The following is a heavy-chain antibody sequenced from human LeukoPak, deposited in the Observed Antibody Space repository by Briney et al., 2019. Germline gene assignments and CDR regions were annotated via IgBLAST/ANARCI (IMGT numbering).Heavy chain of an antibody. Sequence: GRSLRLSCAASGFTFSSYGMHWVRQAPGKGLEWVAVIWYDGSNKYYADSVKGRFTISRDNSKNTLYLQMNSLRAEDTAVYYCARDAAPYYDFWSGYFSRREVSWFDPWGQGTLVTVSS. CDR1: GFTFSSYG. J-gene: IGHJ5*02. D-gene: IGHD3-3*01. CDR2: IWYDGSNK. V-gene: IGHV3-33*01. CDR3: ARDAAPYYDFWSGYFSRREVSWFDP.